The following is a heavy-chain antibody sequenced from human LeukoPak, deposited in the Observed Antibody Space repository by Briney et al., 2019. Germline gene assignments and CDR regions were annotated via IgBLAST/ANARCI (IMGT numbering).Heavy chain of an antibody. CDR3: ARTTATENYYYYGMDV. J-gene: IGHJ6*02. V-gene: IGHV1-69*05. CDR2: IIPIFGTA. D-gene: IGHD5-18*01. CDR1: GGTFSSYA. Sequence: GASVKVSCKASGGTFSSYAISWVRQAPGQGLEWMGGIIPIFGTANYAQKFQGRVTITTDESTSTAYMELSSLRSEDTAVYYCARTTATENYYYYGMDVWGQGTTVTVSS.